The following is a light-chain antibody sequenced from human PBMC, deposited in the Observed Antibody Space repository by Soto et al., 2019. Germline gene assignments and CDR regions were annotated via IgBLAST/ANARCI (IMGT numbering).Light chain of an antibody. CDR3: QQYHTYWWT. V-gene: IGKV1-5*03. J-gene: IGKJ1*01. CDR1: HDIGYW. CDR2: KAS. Sequence: DIQMTHSPSSVSASIGYRIKLTFRASHDIGYWLAWYQQRPGQAPKLLIYKASTLEGEVPSRFSGSGSETEFTLTINSLQPDDSATYYCQQYHTYWWTFGQGTKVDIK.